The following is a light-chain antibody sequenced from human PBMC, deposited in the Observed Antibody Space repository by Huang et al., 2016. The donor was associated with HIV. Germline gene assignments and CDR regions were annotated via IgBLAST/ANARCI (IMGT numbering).Light chain of an antibody. V-gene: IGKV1-39*01. CDR2: AAS. CDR1: QSIRRY. CDR3: QQSYSIPFT. Sequence: DIQMNQSPSSLSASVGDRVTITCRASQSIRRYLNWYQQKPGKAPKLLIYAASNLQSGVPSRFSCSGSGTYFTLSISSLQPEDFATYYCQQSYSIPFTFGPGTKVDIK. J-gene: IGKJ3*01.